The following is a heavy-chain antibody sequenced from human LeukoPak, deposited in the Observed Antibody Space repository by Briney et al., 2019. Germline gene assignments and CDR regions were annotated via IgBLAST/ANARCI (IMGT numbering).Heavy chain of an antibody. D-gene: IGHD3-22*01. V-gene: IGHV1-2*02. J-gene: IGHJ4*02. Sequence: SGYTXTGYXMHWVRQAPGQGREWMGWIXXNSGGTNYAQKFQGGVTMTRDTSISTAYMELSRLRSDDTAVYYCAIDDYDSSGYYRMFDYWGQGTLVTVSS. CDR3: AIDDYDSSGYYRMFDY. CDR1: GYTXTGYX. CDR2: IXXNSGGT.